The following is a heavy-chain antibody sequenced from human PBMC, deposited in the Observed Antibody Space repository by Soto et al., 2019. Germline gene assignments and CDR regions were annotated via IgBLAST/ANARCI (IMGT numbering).Heavy chain of an antibody. D-gene: IGHD6-6*01. Sequence: ASVNLSCKNSGYTFTSFWITWVRQAPGQDLEWMGWISAYNGDTNYAPRLQGRVTMTTDTSTTTVYMELKNLKSDDTAVYYCARDQEYSTSGLYWFDLWGQGTLVTVSS. CDR2: ISAYNGDT. J-gene: IGHJ5*02. V-gene: IGHV1-18*04. CDR1: GYTFTSFW. CDR3: ARDQEYSTSGLYWFDL.